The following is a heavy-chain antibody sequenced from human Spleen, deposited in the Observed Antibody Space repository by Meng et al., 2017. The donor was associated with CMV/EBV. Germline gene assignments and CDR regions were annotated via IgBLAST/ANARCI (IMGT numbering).Heavy chain of an antibody. CDR2: ISPNNGVT. CDR3: ARGGWGRTYGPVDT. V-gene: IGHV1-2*02. D-gene: IGHD2-21*02. CDR1: GYTFTGYY. J-gene: IGHJ5*02. Sequence: ASVKVSCKAFGYTFTGYYMHWVRQAPGQGPEWMGWISPNNGVTNYAQKFQGRVTMTRDTSISTAYMELNRLTKDDAAVYYCARGGWGRTYGPVDTWGQGTLVTVSS.